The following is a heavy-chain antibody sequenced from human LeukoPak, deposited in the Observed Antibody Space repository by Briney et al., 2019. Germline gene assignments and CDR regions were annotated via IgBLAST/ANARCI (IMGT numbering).Heavy chain of an antibody. J-gene: IGHJ4*02. CDR1: GFTFYNYA. V-gene: IGHV3-23*01. CDR2: IINTGGTT. Sequence: GGSLRLSCAASGFTFYNYAMGWVRQAPGKGLEWVSSIINTGGTTYYADSVKGRFTISRDNSENTLYLHMNSLRAEDTALYYCAKDRAYLRRGFDSWGQGTLVTVST. CDR3: AKDRAYLRRGFDS. D-gene: IGHD3-10*02.